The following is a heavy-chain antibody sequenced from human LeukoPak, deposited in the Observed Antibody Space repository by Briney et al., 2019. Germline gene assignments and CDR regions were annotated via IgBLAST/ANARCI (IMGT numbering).Heavy chain of an antibody. V-gene: IGHV3-23*01. CDR2: ISGSGGTT. CDR1: GFTFRSYA. D-gene: IGHD4-17*01. CDR3: AKVSTYGDDYHDAFDV. Sequence: QAGGSLRLSCAASGFTFRSYAMSWVRQAPGKGLEWVSAISGSGGTTYFADSVRGRFTISRDNSKNTLYLQMNSLRAEDTAVYYCAKVSTYGDDYHDAFDVWGQGAMVTVSS. J-gene: IGHJ3*01.